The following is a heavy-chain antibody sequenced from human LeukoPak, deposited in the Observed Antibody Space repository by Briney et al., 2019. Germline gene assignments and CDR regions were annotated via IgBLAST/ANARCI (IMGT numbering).Heavy chain of an antibody. V-gene: IGHV3-33*01. Sequence: GRSLRLSCAASGFTFSSYGMHWVRQAPGKGLEWAAVIWYDGSNKYYADSVKGRFTISRDNSKNTLYLQMNSLRAEDTAVYYCARDHIVVVPAALLYYYYGMDVWGQGTTVTVSS. D-gene: IGHD2-2*01. CDR1: GFTFSSYG. J-gene: IGHJ6*02. CDR3: ARDHIVVVPAALLYYYYGMDV. CDR2: IWYDGSNK.